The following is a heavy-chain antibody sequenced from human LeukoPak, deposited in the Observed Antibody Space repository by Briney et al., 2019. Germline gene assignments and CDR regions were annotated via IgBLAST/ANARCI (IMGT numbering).Heavy chain of an antibody. D-gene: IGHD1-14*01. CDR1: GFTFNIYG. Sequence: QPGGSLRLSCVASGFTFNIYGMSWVRQAPGKGLEWVSSVGGGNDIHYADSVKGRFTGSRDDAKKTVYLQMNSLRAEDTAMYFCAQDPAPRNSIRGHFDFWGQGTLVTVSS. J-gene: IGHJ4*02. CDR3: AQDPAPRNSIRGHFDF. V-gene: IGHV3-23*01. CDR2: VGGGNDI.